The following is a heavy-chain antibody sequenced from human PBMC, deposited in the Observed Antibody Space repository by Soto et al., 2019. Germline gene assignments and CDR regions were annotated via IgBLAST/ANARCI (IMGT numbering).Heavy chain of an antibody. CDR1: GYTFTSYG. J-gene: IGHJ5*02. D-gene: IGHD6-13*01. Sequence: ASVKVSCKASGYTFTSYGISWVRQAPGQGLEWMGWISAYNGNTNYAQKLQGRVTMTTDTSTSTAYMELRSLRSDDTAVYYCARDYEACSSSWAWWFDPWGQGTLVTVSS. V-gene: IGHV1-18*01. CDR3: ARDYEACSSSWAWWFDP. CDR2: ISAYNGNT.